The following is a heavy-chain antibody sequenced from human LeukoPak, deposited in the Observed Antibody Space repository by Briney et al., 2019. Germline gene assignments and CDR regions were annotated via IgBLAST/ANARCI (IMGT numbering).Heavy chain of an antibody. Sequence: PSETLSLTCAVYGGSFSGYYWSWIRQPPGKGLEWIGEINHSGSTNYNPSLKSRVTISVDTPKNQFSLKLSSVTAADTAVYYCARGIRRGYGYWGQGTLVTVSS. CDR3: ARGIRRGYGY. CDR1: GGSFSGYY. D-gene: IGHD5-12*01. J-gene: IGHJ4*02. V-gene: IGHV4-34*01. CDR2: INHSGST.